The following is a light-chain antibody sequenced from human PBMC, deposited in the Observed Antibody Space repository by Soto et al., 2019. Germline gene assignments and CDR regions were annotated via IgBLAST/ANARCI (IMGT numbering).Light chain of an antibody. V-gene: IGKV1-27*01. CDR3: QKYDSVLLI. Sequence: DIQMTQSPSSLSASVGDRVTITCRASQAINNYVAWYQQKPGQCPQLLIYAASTLQSGVPSRFSGSGSGTDFTLNISSLQPEDVETYYCQKYDSVLLIFGGGTKVDIK. CDR1: QAINNY. J-gene: IGKJ4*01. CDR2: AAS.